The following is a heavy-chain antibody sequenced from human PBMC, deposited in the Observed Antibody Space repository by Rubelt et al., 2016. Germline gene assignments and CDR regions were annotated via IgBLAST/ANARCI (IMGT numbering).Heavy chain of an antibody. CDR1: GGSINDNNW. CDR3: ARVGTFYFDTDL. D-gene: IGHD3-22*01. J-gene: IGHJ3*01. Sequence: SLTCAVSGGSINDNNWWSWVRQPPGKGLEWIGSIYYSGSTYYNPSLKSRVILSVDTSKNQFSLKLNSVTAADTAVYYCARVGTFYFDTDLWGLGTMVTVSS. CDR2: IYYSGST. V-gene: IGHV4-4*02.